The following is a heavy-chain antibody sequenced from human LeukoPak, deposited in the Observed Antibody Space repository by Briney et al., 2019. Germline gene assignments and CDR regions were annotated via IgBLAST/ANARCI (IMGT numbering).Heavy chain of an antibody. Sequence: WGSLRRSGAASGFTFSSYGMIWVRQAPGKGLEGVSAISGSGGSTYSADSGKGRFTISRDNSKNTLYLQMNSLRAEDTAVYYCARDLPILGAAFDIWGQGTMVTVSS. CDR1: GFTFSSYG. D-gene: IGHD1-26*01. V-gene: IGHV3-23*01. CDR3: ARDLPILGAAFDI. J-gene: IGHJ3*02. CDR2: ISGSGGST.